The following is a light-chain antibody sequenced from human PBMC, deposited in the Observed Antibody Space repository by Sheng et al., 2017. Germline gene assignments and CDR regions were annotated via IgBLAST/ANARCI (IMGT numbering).Light chain of an antibody. CDR3: SSYNSSTSLVV. CDR2: EVS. V-gene: IGLV2-14*01. CDR1: SSAVGDHNH. J-gene: IGLJ2*01. Sequence: QSALTQPASVSGSPGQSITISCAGISSAVGDHNHVSWYQQHPDKAPKVLLFEVSYRPSGVSSRFSGSKSGNTASLTISGVQAEDEAIYYCSSYNSSTSLVVFGGGTQLTVL.